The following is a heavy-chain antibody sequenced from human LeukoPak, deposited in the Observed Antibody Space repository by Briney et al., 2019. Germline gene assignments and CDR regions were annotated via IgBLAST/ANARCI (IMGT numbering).Heavy chain of an antibody. V-gene: IGHV3-7*01. D-gene: IGHD3-22*01. J-gene: IGHJ4*02. CDR1: GFTFSSYW. CDR3: AREFIATYYYDSSGYYFGY. Sequence: GGSLRLSCAASGFTFSSYWMSWVRQAPGKGLEWVANIKQDGSEKYYVDSVKGRFTISRDNSKNTLYLQMSSLRAEDTAVYYCAREFIATYYYDSSGYYFGYWGQGTLVTVSS. CDR2: IKQDGSEK.